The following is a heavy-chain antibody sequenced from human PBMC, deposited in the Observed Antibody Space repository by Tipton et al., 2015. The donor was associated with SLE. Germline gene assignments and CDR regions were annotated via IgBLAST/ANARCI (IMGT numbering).Heavy chain of an antibody. Sequence: SLRLSCAASGFTFSDYWMHWVRQGPGKGLECVSRIKSDGTYTDHADFVKGRFAISRDNARNTLYLHMNNLRAEDTAVYFCAKDGDAYDIDFWGQGTLVTVSS. CDR1: GFTFSDYW. D-gene: IGHD3-16*01. J-gene: IGHJ4*02. CDR2: IKSDGTYT. V-gene: IGHV3-74*01. CDR3: AKDGDAYDIDF.